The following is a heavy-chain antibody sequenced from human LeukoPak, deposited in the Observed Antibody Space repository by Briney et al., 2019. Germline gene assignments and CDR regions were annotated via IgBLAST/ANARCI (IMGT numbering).Heavy chain of an antibody. CDR3: ARTMVRGVIPFDY. Sequence: GESPKISCKGSGYSFTTYWIGWVRQMPGKGLEWMGIIYPGDSDTRYSPSFQGQVTISADKSISTAYLQWSSLKASDTAMYYCARTMVRGVIPFDYWGQGTLVTVSS. D-gene: IGHD3-10*01. J-gene: IGHJ4*02. V-gene: IGHV5-51*01. CDR2: IYPGDSDT. CDR1: GYSFTTYW.